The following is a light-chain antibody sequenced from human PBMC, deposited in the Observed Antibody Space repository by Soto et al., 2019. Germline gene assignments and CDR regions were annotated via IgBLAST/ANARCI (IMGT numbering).Light chain of an antibody. Sequence: DILMPPPPATLPVLPGERATLPCRDGQSVQNNLAWYPQKPGQAPRLLIHGVSTRETGIPARFSGSGAGTECTRTISSLQPEDVATYYCLQHNSFPLTFGGGTKVDIK. V-gene: IGKV3-15*01. CDR2: GVS. CDR1: QSVQNN. J-gene: IGKJ4*01. CDR3: LQHNSFPLT.